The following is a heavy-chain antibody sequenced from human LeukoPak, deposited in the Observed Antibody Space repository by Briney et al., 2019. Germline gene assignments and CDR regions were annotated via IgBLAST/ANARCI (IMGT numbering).Heavy chain of an antibody. CDR2: ISAYNGNT. CDR1: GYTFNSYG. Sequence: ASVKVSCKASGYTFNSYGISWVRQAPGQGLEWMGWISAYNGNTKYAQKLQGRVTMTTDTSTSTAYMELRSLRSDDTAVYYCARDLNPHSSSWYEDAFDIWGQGTMVTVSS. V-gene: IGHV1-18*01. J-gene: IGHJ3*02. D-gene: IGHD6-13*01. CDR3: ARDLNPHSSSWYEDAFDI.